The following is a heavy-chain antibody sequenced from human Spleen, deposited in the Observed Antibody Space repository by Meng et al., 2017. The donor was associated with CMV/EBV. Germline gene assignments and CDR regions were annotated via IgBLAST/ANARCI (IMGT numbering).Heavy chain of an antibody. J-gene: IGHJ6*02. CDR2: IYYSGST. CDR1: GGSISSSSYY. CDR3: AREGRYYDILTGYRDYYGMDV. D-gene: IGHD3-9*01. Sequence: SETLSLTCTVSGGSISSSSYYWGWIRQPPGKGLEWIGSIYYSGSTYYNPSLKSRVTISVDTSKNQFYLKLSSVTAADTAVYYCAREGRYYDILTGYRDYYGMDVWGQGTTVTVSS. V-gene: IGHV4-39*07.